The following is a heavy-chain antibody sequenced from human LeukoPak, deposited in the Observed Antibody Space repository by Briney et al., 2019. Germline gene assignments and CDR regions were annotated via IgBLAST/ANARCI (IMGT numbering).Heavy chain of an antibody. CDR2: ISGSGGST. Sequence: PGGSLRLSCAASGFTFSSYAMSWVRQAPGKGLERVSAISGSGGSTYYADSVKGRFTISRDNSKNTLYLQMNSLRAEDTAVYYCAKPLNSAYCSGGSCYDDYWGQGTLVTVSS. CDR3: AKPLNSAYCSGGSCYDDY. D-gene: IGHD2-15*01. V-gene: IGHV3-23*01. CDR1: GFTFSSYA. J-gene: IGHJ4*02.